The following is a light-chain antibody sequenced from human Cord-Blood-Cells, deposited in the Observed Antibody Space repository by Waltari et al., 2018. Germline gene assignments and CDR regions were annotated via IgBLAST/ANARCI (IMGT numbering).Light chain of an antibody. J-gene: IGKJ2*01. Sequence: EIQMTQSPFSLSASVGDRVTITCRASQSISSYLNWYQQKPGKAPNLLIYAASSLQSGVPSRFSGSGSGTDFTLTISSLQPEDFATYYCQQSYSTPYTFGQGTKLEIK. CDR3: QQSYSTPYT. CDR1: QSISSY. V-gene: IGKV1-39*01. CDR2: AAS.